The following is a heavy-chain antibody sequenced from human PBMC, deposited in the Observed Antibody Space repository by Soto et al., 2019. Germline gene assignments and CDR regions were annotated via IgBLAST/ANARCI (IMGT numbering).Heavy chain of an antibody. D-gene: IGHD3-10*01. CDR2: IYHRGST. V-gene: IGHV4-4*02. CDR3: ARAEVRGDVY. J-gene: IGHJ4*02. CDR1: GGSISSSNW. Sequence: QVQLQESGPGLVKPSGTLSLTCAVSGGSISSSNWWSWVRQPPGKGLEWIGEIYHRGSTNYNPSRNRRVTITVDKSKRQFSLKLSSVTAEDKAAYYCARAEVRGDVYWGQGTLVTVSS.